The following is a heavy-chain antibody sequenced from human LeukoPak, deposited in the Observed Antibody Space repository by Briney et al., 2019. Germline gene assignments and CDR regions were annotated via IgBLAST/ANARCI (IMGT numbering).Heavy chain of an antibody. CDR3: AKASEYCSSTSCYTGFDY. V-gene: IGHV3-9*03. CDR2: ISWNSGSI. Sequence: GGSLRLSCAASGFTFDDYAMHWVRQAPGKGLEWVSGISWNSGSIGYADSVKGRFTISRDNAKNSLYLQTNSLRAEDMALYYCAKASEYCSSTSCYTGFDYWGQGTLVTVSS. D-gene: IGHD2-2*02. J-gene: IGHJ4*02. CDR1: GFTFDDYA.